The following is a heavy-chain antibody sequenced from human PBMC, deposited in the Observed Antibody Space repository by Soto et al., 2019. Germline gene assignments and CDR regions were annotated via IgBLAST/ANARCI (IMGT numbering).Heavy chain of an antibody. J-gene: IGHJ5*02. CDR3: ARVIPGAEAWFGP. D-gene: IGHD2-2*01. V-gene: IGHV1-18*01. CDR1: GYTFTNYG. CDR2: ISAYTDNP. Sequence: QVQLVQSGGEVKKPGASVKVSCKASGYTFTNYGVTWVRQAPGQGLEWMGWISAYTDNPNYAQKFKGRVTMTIDTSTTPASMDLRSMTSDDTAVYYCARVIPGAEAWFGPWGQGTLVTVSS.